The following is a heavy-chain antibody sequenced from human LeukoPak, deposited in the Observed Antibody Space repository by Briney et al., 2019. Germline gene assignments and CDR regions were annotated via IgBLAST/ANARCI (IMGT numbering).Heavy chain of an antibody. Sequence: GGSLRLSCAASGFTFSSYAMHWVRQAPGKGLEWVAVISYDGSNKYYADSVKGRFTISRDNSKNTLYLQMNSLRAEDTAVYYCARVRVGLLWFGELGYWGQGTLVTVSS. V-gene: IGHV3-30-3*01. J-gene: IGHJ4*02. CDR3: ARVRVGLLWFGELGY. CDR2: ISYDGSNK. CDR1: GFTFSSYA. D-gene: IGHD3-10*01.